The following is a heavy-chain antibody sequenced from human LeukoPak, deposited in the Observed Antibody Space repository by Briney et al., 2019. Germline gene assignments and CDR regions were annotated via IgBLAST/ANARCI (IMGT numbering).Heavy chain of an antibody. Sequence: GGSLRLSCAASGFTFSSYAMSWVRQAPGKGLEWVSAISGSGDGTYYADSVKGRFTISRDSSKNTLYLQMNSLKTEDTGVYFCVTERSGAFHIWGQGTMVTVSS. CDR2: ISGSGDGT. CDR3: VTERSGAFHI. J-gene: IGHJ3*02. V-gene: IGHV3-23*01. CDR1: GFTFSSYA.